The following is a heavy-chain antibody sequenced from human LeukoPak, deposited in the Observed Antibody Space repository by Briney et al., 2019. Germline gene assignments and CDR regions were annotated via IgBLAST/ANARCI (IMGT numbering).Heavy chain of an antibody. D-gene: IGHD2-21*02. CDR1: GYTFTGYY. CDR3: ARDNLAYCGGDCSLDY. Sequence: VASVKVSCKASGYTFTGYYMHWVRQAPGQGLEWMGWINPNSGGTNYAQKFQGRVTMTRDTSISTAYMELSRLRSDDTAVYYCARDNLAYCGGDCSLDYWGQGTLVTVSS. CDR2: INPNSGGT. J-gene: IGHJ4*02. V-gene: IGHV1-2*02.